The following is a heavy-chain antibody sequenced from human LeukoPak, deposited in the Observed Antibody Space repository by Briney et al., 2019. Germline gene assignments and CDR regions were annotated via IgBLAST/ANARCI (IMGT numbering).Heavy chain of an antibody. V-gene: IGHV4-39*02. J-gene: IGHJ6*03. Sequence: SETLSLTCTVSGGSISISSYYWGWIRQPPGKGLEWIGSIYYSGSTYYNPSLKSRVTISVDTSKNQFSLKLSSVTAADTAVYYCARDGLYDYGGIGDYSYYYMDVWGKGITVTVSS. CDR2: IYYSGST. CDR1: GGSISISSYY. CDR3: ARDGLYDYGGIGDYSYYYMDV. D-gene: IGHD4-23*01.